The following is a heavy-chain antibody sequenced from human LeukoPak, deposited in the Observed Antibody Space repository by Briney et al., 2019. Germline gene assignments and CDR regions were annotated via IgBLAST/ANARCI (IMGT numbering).Heavy chain of an antibody. CDR3: ARGYYYYYYYMDV. CDR1: GYTFTGYY. V-gene: IGHV1-2*02. CDR2: INPNSGGT. Sequence: ASVKVSCKASGYTFTGYYIHWVRQAPGQGLEWMGWINPNSGGTTYAQKFQGRVTMTRDTSISTAYMELSRLRSDDTAVYYCARGYYYYYYYMDVWGKGTTVTVSS. J-gene: IGHJ6*03. D-gene: IGHD5-18*01.